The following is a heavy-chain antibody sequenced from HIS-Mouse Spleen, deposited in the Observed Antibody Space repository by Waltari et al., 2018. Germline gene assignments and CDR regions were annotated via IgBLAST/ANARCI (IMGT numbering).Heavy chain of an antibody. CDR1: GYSIRSGYY. V-gene: IGHV4-38-2*02. CDR3: ARATLAGTTLISGP. J-gene: IGHJ5*02. D-gene: IGHD1-1*01. CDR2: SYHSGST. Sequence: QVQLQESGPGLVKPSETLSLTCTVSGYSIRSGYYWGWIRPPPGKGLEWLGGSYHSGSTYYNPSLKSRVTISVDTSKNQFSLKLSSVTAADTAVYYCARATLAGTTLISGPWGQGTLVTVSS.